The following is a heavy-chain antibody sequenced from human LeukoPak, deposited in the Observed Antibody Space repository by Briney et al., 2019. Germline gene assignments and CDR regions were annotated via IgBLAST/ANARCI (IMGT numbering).Heavy chain of an antibody. V-gene: IGHV4-59*01. D-gene: IGHD3-16*01. CDR2: IYYSGST. J-gene: IGHJ5*02. Sequence: PSETLSLTCTVSGGSISSYYWSWIRQPPGKGLEWIGCIYYSGSTNYNPSLKSRVTISVDTSKNQFSLKLSSVTAADTAVYYCARDSYNWFDPWGQGTLVTVSS. CDR3: ARDSYNWFDP. CDR1: GGSISSYY.